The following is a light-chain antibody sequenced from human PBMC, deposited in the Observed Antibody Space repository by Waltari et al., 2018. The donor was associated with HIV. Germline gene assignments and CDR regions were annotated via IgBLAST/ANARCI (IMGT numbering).Light chain of an antibody. CDR1: SSHLGAGFD. J-gene: IGLJ2*01. Sequence: QSVLTQPPSVPGAPGQRVPIPCTGSSSHLGAGFDVHCSRQLPGTPPKVLIYDNTNRPSGGPDRCSGSKSGTSASLAITGLQADDEADYYCQSYDRGQSGSAVFGGGTRLTVL. CDR2: DNT. CDR3: QSYDRGQSGSAV. V-gene: IGLV1-40*01.